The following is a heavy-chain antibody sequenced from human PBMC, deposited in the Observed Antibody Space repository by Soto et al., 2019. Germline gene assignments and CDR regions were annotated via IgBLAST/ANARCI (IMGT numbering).Heavy chain of an antibody. CDR1: GQSFTGHL. V-gene: IGHV1-2*02. CDR3: ARALIGFLDWLPDNYYYGMDV. J-gene: IGHJ6*02. D-gene: IGHD3-3*02. Sequence: ASVKVSCKVSGQSFTGHLMHWVRQATGQGLEGMGWINPNSGDTNYARKFQGRVTMTRDTSIKTVYMELSSLRSDDTAVYYCARALIGFLDWLPDNYYYGMDVWGQGTTVTVSS. CDR2: INPNSGDT.